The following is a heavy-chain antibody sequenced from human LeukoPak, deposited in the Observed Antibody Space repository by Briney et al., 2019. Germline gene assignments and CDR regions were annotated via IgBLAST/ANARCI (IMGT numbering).Heavy chain of an antibody. CDR1: GFTFSSYG. CDR3: ARGGLVGATSTTRFDY. CDR2: IWYDGSNK. J-gene: IGHJ4*02. D-gene: IGHD1-26*01. Sequence: GRSLRLSCAASGFTFSSYGMHWVRQAPGKGLEWVAVIWYDGSNKYYADSVKGRFTISRDNSKNTLYLQMNSLRAEDTAVYYCARGGLVGATSTTRFDYWGQGTLVTVSS. V-gene: IGHV3-33*01.